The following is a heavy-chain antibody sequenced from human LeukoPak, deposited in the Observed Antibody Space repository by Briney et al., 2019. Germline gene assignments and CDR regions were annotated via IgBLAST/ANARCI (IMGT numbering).Heavy chain of an antibody. J-gene: IGHJ2*01. V-gene: IGHV3-33*01. D-gene: IGHD2-15*01. CDR3: VVVVVPAAVWHFDF. CDR1: GFTFSHHG. CDR2: VWPDGNKK. Sequence: GTSMRLSCAAYGFTFSHHGLHWVRQAPGKGLEWVAIVWPDGNKKLYADSVKGRFIISKDNPKNTVYLQMNSLRVEDTALYYCVVVVVPAAVWHFDFWGSGTLVTVSS.